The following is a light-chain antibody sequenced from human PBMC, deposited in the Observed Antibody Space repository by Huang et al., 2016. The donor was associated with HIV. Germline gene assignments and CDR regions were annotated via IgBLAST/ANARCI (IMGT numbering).Light chain of an antibody. CDR2: STS. J-gene: IGKJ1*01. CDR1: QNIRNY. Sequence: DIQMTQSPSSLSASVGDRVTITCRESQNIRNYLNWYQLKPGQAPKRLIYSTSNLRSGVPSRFSGSGSGTDFTLTITSLEPEDFATYFCQQSYGSSWTFGQGTEVEIK. CDR3: QQSYGSSWT. V-gene: IGKV1-39*01.